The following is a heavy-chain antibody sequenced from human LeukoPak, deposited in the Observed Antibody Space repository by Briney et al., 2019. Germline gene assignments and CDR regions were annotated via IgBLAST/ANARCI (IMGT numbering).Heavy chain of an antibody. J-gene: IGHJ2*01. CDR2: ISASGTST. D-gene: IGHD1-26*01. CDR1: GFTFSSYA. V-gene: IGHV3-23*01. CDR3: AKDRTVDSGSSTYWYFDL. Sequence: GGSLRLSCAASGFTFSSYAMRWVRQAPGKGGEGVSAISASGTSTYYADSVKGRFTISRDNAKKTLDVQMNSVRAEDTAVYYCAKDRTVDSGSSTYWYFDLWGRGTLVTVSS.